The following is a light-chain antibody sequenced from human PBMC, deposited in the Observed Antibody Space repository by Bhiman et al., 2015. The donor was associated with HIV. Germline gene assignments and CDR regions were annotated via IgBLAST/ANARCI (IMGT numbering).Light chain of an antibody. V-gene: IGLV2-14*01. CDR1: GSDVGGYNH. J-gene: IGLJ1*01. CDR3: QSYDNSLSALV. CDR2: DVS. Sequence: QSALTQPASVSGSPGQSITISCTGSGSDVGGYNHVSWYQQHPGKAPTLMIYDVSERPSGVPDRFSGSKSGTSASLAITGLQAEDEADYFCQSYDNSLSALVFGTGTKVSVL.